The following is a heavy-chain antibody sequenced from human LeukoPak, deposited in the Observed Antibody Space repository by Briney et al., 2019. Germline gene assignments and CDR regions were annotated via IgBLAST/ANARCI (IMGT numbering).Heavy chain of an antibody. CDR1: GGSISSGGVNY. D-gene: IGHD3-22*01. J-gene: IGHJ4*02. V-gene: IGHV4-61*08. CDR3: ARRTYYYDSSGLRGYYFDY. CDR2: IYYSGST. Sequence: SETLSLTCTVSGGSISSGGVNYWGWIRQPPGKGLEWIGYIYYSGSTNYNPSLKSRVTISVDTSKNQFSLKLSSVTAADTAVYYCARRTYYYDSSGLRGYYFDYWGQGTLVTVSS.